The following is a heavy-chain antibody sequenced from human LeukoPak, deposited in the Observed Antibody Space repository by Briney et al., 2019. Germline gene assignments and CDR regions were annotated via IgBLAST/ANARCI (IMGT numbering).Heavy chain of an antibody. J-gene: IGHJ3*02. CDR2: INHSGSA. CDR3: ARGPYSYDSSGAFDI. V-gene: IGHV4-34*01. Sequence: PSETLSLTCAVYGASFSDYYWSWIRQPPGKGLEWIGEINHSGSANYNPSLKSRVTISVDTSKNQFSLKLSSVTAADTAVYFCARGPYSYDSSGAFDIWGQGTMVTVSS. CDR1: GASFSDYY. D-gene: IGHD3-22*01.